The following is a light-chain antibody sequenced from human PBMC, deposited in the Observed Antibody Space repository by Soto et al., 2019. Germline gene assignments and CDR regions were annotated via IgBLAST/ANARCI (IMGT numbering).Light chain of an antibody. CDR3: QSFDGNSQV. J-gene: IGLJ2*01. Sequence: LTQPHSVSESLGKTVAISCTRSGGSIASNYVQWYQQRPGSAPTTVLFENNRRPSGVPDRFSASIDSSSNSASLTISGLRAEDEADYYCQSFDGNSQVFGGGTKVTVL. CDR1: GGSIASNY. CDR2: ENN. V-gene: IGLV6-57*04.